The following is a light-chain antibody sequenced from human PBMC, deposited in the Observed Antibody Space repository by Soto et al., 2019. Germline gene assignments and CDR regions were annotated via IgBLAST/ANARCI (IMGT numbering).Light chain of an antibody. J-gene: IGKJ2*01. CDR2: GAS. Sequence: EIVLTQAPSTLSLSPGERATLSCRASQSVSSSYLAWYQQKPGQAPRLIIYGASSRSTGIPDKFSGSGSGTDFTLTISRLEPEDFAVYYCEQYGSSPPYTFGQGTKLEIK. V-gene: IGKV3-20*01. CDR1: QSVSSSY. CDR3: EQYGSSPPYT.